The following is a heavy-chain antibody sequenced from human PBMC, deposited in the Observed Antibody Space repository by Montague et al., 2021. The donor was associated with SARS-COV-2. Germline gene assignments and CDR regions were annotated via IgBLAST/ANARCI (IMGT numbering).Heavy chain of an antibody. J-gene: IGHJ6*03. V-gene: IGHV4-39*01. CDR1: GCSVSSSPYY. Sequence: SETLSLTCTVSGCSVSSSPYYWGLIRQPPGRGLEWVGSIYYSARTYFSPSLKSRLTISVDSSKNQFSLRLSSVAAADTAVYYCASSYYYGSGTYVYNYYMDVWGKGTPVTVSS. CDR3: ASSYYYGSGTYVYNYYMDV. CDR2: IYYSART. D-gene: IGHD3-10*01.